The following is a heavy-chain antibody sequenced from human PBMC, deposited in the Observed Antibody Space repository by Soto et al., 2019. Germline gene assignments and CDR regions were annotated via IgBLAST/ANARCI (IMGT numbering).Heavy chain of an antibody. CDR1: CRSIITYY. CDR2: IYHGVTT. CDR3: ARVHVMVVAGSTFDY. V-gene: IGHV4-59*08. Sequence: PSETLSLTCTVSCRSIITYYWSWIRPPPGKGLEWIASIYHGVTTFYNPSLKSRITISVDTSNNQFSLKLTSVSAADTAVYYCARVHVMVVAGSTFDYWGHGTLVTVSS. D-gene: IGHD6-19*01. J-gene: IGHJ4*01.